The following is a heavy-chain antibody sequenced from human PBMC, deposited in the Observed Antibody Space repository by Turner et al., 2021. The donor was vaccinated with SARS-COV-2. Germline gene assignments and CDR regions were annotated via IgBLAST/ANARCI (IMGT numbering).Heavy chain of an antibody. V-gene: IGHV4-39*01. J-gene: IGHJ5*02. CDR1: GGSISSNGYY. D-gene: IGHD6-19*01. Sequence: QLQLQDSGPGLVKPSETLSLTCTVSGGSISSNGYYWGWFRQPPGKGLEWIGSIYYGGSTYFNPSFKSRATISADMPKNQFSLRLTSLTAADTAVYSCSRRGLAVAATWGQGTLVTVSS. CDR3: SRRGLAVAAT. CDR2: IYYGGST.